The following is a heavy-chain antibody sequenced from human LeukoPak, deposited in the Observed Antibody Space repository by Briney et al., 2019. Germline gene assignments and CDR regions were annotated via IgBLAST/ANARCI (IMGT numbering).Heavy chain of an antibody. D-gene: IGHD3-22*01. CDR3: ATYYYDSSGYYYVPSFDY. CDR1: GGSFSGYY. V-gene: IGHV4-34*01. Sequence: SETLSLTCAVYGGSFSGYYWGWIRQPPGKGLEWIGEINHSGSTNYNPSLKSRVTISVDTSKNQFSLKLSSVTAADTAVYYCATYYYDSSGYYYVPSFDYWGQGTLVTVSS. J-gene: IGHJ4*02. CDR2: INHSGST.